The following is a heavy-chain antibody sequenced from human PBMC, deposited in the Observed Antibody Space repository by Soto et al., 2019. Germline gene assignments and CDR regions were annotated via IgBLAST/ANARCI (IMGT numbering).Heavy chain of an antibody. Sequence: GSGPTLVNPTQTLTLTCTFSGFALSTIGMCVSWIGQPPGKALEWLALIDWDDDKYYSTSLKTRLTISKDTSKNQVVLTMTNMDPVDTATYYCARRGTAMDSFDYWGQGTLVTVSS. CDR3: ARRGTAMDSFDY. J-gene: IGHJ4*02. D-gene: IGHD5-18*01. CDR2: IDWDDDK. V-gene: IGHV2-70*01. CDR1: GFALSTIGMC.